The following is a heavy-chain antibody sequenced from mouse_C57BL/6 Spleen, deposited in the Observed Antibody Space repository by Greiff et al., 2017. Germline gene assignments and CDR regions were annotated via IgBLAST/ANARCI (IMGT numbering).Heavy chain of an antibody. CDR1: GYAFSSSW. CDR2: VYPGDGDT. CDR3: ARTPITTVVATDY. J-gene: IGHJ2*01. D-gene: IGHD1-1*01. Sequence: VQLQQSGPELVKPGASVKISCKASGYAFSSSWMNWVKQRPGKGLEWIGRVYPGDGDTNYNGKFTGKATLTADKPSSTAYMQLSSLTSEDSAVYFCARTPITTVVATDYWGQGTTLTVSS. V-gene: IGHV1-82*01.